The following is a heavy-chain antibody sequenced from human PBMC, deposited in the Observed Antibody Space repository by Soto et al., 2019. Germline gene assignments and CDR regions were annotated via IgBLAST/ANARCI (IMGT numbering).Heavy chain of an antibody. Sequence: GGSLRLSCAASGFTFSRYTMNWVRQAPGKGLEWVSYISSSSSTMYYADSVKGRFTISRDNAKNSVYLQMNSLRAEDTAVYYCAVGSFDWLVNDYWGQGTLVTVSS. CDR1: GFTFSRYT. V-gene: IGHV3-48*01. D-gene: IGHD3-9*01. J-gene: IGHJ4*02. CDR2: ISSSSSTM. CDR3: AVGSFDWLVNDY.